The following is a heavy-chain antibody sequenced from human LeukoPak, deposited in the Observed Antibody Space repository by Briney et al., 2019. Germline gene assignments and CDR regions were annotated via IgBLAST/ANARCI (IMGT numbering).Heavy chain of an antibody. CDR1: DGSITSSSYY. CDR2: IYYSGST. D-gene: IGHD1-26*01. CDR3: AKSGNGRYFDY. V-gene: IGHV4-61*05. Sequence: SETLSLTCTVSDGSITSSSYYWGWIRQPPGKGLEWIGYIYYSGSTNYNPSLKSRVTISVDTSKNQFSLKLSSVTAADTAVYYCAKSGNGRYFDYWGQGTLVTVSS. J-gene: IGHJ4*02.